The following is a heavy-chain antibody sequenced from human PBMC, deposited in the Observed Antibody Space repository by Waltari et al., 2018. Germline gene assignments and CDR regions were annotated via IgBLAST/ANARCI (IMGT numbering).Heavy chain of an antibody. V-gene: IGHV3-73*01. CDR1: VFTFSASA. Sequence: EVQLVESGGGLAQPGGSLKLSCAASVFTFSASAIPWARQVSGKGLEWIGHIRSGANYYATKYAASVAGRFTIFRDDSKNTAYLQMTSLKSDDTAIYYCIRHVEWDHSFWGQGTPVTVSS. CDR2: IRSGANYYAT. D-gene: IGHD3-3*01. J-gene: IGHJ1*01. CDR3: IRHVEWDHSF.